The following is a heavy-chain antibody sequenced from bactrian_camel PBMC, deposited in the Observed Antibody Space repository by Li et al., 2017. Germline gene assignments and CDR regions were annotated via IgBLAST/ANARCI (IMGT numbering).Heavy chain of an antibody. J-gene: IGHJ4*01. D-gene: IGHD1*01. CDR3: AGGGTWYCSSLLRRDEFDY. CDR1: GSISRSNA. CDR2: IYTATGRT. Sequence: HVQLVESGGGSVQTGGSLRLSCSSSGSISRSNAMGWFRQASGREREGVAMIYTATGRTYYADSVKGRFTISRDNTKNTLYLQMNGLKPEDTAMYYCAGGGTWYCSSLLRRDEFDYWGRGTQVTVS. V-gene: IGHV3S54*01.